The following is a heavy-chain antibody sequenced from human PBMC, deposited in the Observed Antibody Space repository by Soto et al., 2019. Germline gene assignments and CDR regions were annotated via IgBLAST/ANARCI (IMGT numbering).Heavy chain of an antibody. CDR3: ARGRHCGGDCYSEFDY. D-gene: IGHD2-21*02. J-gene: IGHJ4*02. CDR2: IYYSGST. CDR1: GGSMSSSS. Sequence: ETLSLTCTVSGGSMSSSSWSWIRQPPGKGLEWLGYIYYSGSTNYNPSLKSRLTISVDTSKKQFSLKLSSVTAADTAVYFCARGRHCGGDCYSEFDYWGQGTLVTVSS. V-gene: IGHV4-59*01.